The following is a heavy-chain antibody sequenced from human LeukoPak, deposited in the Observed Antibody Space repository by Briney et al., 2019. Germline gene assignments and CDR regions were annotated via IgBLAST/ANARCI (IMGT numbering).Heavy chain of an antibody. D-gene: IGHD6-6*01. CDR1: GGSISSYY. CDR3: ARAPRIAAPFDY. Sequence: SETLSLTCTVSGGSISSYYWSWIRQPPGKGLEWMGYIYYSGSTNYNPSLKSRVTISVDTSKNQFSLKLSSVTAEDTAVYYCARAPRIAAPFDYWGQGTLVTVSS. CDR2: IYYSGST. J-gene: IGHJ4*02. V-gene: IGHV4-59*01.